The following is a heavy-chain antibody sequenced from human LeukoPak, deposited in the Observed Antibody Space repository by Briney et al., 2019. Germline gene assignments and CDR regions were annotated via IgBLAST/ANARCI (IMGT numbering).Heavy chain of an antibody. CDR2: IWYDGNNE. V-gene: IGHV3-33*06. CDR3: AKGNGGYYYYMDV. D-gene: IGHD1-1*01. Sequence: PGRSLRLSCATSGFTFSSYGMHWVRQAPGKGLEGVAVIWYDGNNEYYADSVKGRFTISRDNSKNTLYLQMNSLRAEDTAVYYCAKGNGGYYYYMDVWGKGTTVTVSS. CDR1: GFTFSSYG. J-gene: IGHJ6*03.